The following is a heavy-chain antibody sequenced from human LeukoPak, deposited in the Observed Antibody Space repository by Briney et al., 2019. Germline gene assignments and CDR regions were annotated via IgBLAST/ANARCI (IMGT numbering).Heavy chain of an antibody. Sequence: GGSLRLSCAASGFTFSSYEMNWVRQAPGKGLEWVSYISSSGSTIYYADSVKGRFTISRDNAKNSLYLQMNSLRAEDTAVYYCARVLTYYYDSSGFDYWGQGTLVTVSS. CDR3: ARVLTYYYDSSGFDY. CDR1: GFTFSSYE. J-gene: IGHJ4*02. D-gene: IGHD3-22*01. V-gene: IGHV3-48*03. CDR2: ISSSGSTI.